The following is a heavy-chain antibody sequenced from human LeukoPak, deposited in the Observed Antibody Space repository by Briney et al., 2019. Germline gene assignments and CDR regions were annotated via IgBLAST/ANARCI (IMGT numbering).Heavy chain of an antibody. J-gene: IGHJ4*02. Sequence: GASVTVSFTASGYTFTIYGISWVRQAPGQGKEWMGWMSAYNGNTNYSQKLQGRVTMTTDTSTSTAYMELRSLRSDDTAVYYCARVPYYYDSSGYAGGYWGQGTLVTVSS. CDR1: GYTFTIYG. V-gene: IGHV1-18*01. CDR2: MSAYNGNT. D-gene: IGHD3-22*01. CDR3: ARVPYYYDSSGYAGGY.